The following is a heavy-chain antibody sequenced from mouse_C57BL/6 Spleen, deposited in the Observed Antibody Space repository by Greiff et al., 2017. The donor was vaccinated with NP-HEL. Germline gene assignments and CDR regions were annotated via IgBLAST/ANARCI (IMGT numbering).Heavy chain of an antibody. CDR3: ARLYDYEGFAY. Sequence: VKLQQSGAELVKPGASVKISCKASGYAFSSYWMNWVKQRPGKGLEWIGQIYPGDGDTNYNGKFKGKATLTADKSSSTAYMQLSSLTSEDSAVYFCARLYDYEGFAYWGQGTLVTVSA. J-gene: IGHJ3*01. D-gene: IGHD2-4*01. V-gene: IGHV1-80*01. CDR2: IYPGDGDT. CDR1: GYAFSSYW.